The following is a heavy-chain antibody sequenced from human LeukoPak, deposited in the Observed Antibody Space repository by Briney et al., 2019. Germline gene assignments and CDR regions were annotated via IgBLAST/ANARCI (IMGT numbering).Heavy chain of an antibody. V-gene: IGHV3-23*01. J-gene: IGHJ4*02. CDR1: GFTFSSYA. Sequence: GGSPRLSCAASGFTFSSYAMTWVRQAPRKGLEWVSPMSTSADRIYYADSVKGRFTISRDNSKNTLYLQMNSLRAEDTAVYYCAKVPSRVLGVTAPLRYWGQGTLVTVSS. D-gene: IGHD3-10*01. CDR2: MSTSADRI. CDR3: AKVPSRVLGVTAPLRY.